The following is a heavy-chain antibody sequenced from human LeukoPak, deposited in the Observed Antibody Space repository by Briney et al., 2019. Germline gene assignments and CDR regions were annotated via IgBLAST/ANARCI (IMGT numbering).Heavy chain of an antibody. D-gene: IGHD5-12*01. CDR3: AMTDRYAGRPFDY. CDR2: INPNIGAT. CDR1: GYTFTGYY. V-gene: IGHV1-2*02. J-gene: IGHJ4*02. Sequence: ASVKVSCKPSGYTFTGYYLHWVRQAPGQALEWMGWINPNIGATMYAEKFQGRVTMTRDTSISTAYMELSSLRSEDTAVYYCAMTDRYAGRPFDYWGQGTLVTVSS.